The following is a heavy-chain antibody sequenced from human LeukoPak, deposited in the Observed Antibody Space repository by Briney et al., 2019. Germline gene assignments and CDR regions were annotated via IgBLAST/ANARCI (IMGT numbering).Heavy chain of an antibody. CDR3: ARPGVGAKSFVDY. CDR1: GYSFTNYW. CDR2: VYPCDSDT. D-gene: IGHD1-26*01. V-gene: IGHV5-51*01. Sequence: GESLKISCKGFGYSFTNYWIGWVRQMPGKGREWMGIVYPCDSDTRYSPFFQGQVTISADKSISTPFLQWSSLKASDTAVYYCARPGVGAKSFVDYWGQGTLVTVSS. J-gene: IGHJ4*02.